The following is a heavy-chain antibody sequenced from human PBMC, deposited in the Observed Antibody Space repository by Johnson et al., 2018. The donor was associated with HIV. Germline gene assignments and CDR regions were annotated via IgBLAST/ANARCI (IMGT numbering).Heavy chain of an antibody. D-gene: IGHD1-26*01. CDR1: GFTFSNYA. CDR2: IWYDGSNN. V-gene: IGHV3-33*01. J-gene: IGHJ3*01. CDR3: ARTQWEQLLGAGASDF. Sequence: VQLVESGGGVVQPGRSLRLSCAASGFTFSNYAMHWVRQAPGKGLEWVAVIWYDGSNNYYADSVKGRFTISRDNSKNSLYLQMNSLRAEDTALYYCARTQWEQLLGAGASDFWGPGTLVTVAS.